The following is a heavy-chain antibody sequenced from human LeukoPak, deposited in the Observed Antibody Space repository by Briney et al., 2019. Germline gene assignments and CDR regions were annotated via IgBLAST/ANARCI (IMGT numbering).Heavy chain of an antibody. CDR2: IYISGTT. J-gene: IGHJ4*02. Sequence: TSETLSLTCTVSGGSISSYYWSWVRQTAGKGLEWIGRIYISGTTNYNPSLKSRVTMSLDTSKNQLSLRLTSVTAAGAAVYYCARDEARTGYIHYWGQGTLITVSS. CDR1: GGSISSYY. CDR3: ARDEARTGYIHY. V-gene: IGHV4-4*07. D-gene: IGHD3-9*01.